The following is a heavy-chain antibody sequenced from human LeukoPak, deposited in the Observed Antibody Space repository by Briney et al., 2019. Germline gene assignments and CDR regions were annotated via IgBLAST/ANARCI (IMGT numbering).Heavy chain of an antibody. J-gene: IGHJ4*02. V-gene: IGHV1-2*02. CDR1: GYTFTGYY. D-gene: IGHD3-10*01. CDR2: INPNSGDT. CDR3: ARSLDRGRFSNYADF. Sequence: ASVKVSCKASGYTFTGYYIHCVRQAPGQGLEWMGWINPNSGDTNYAQKFQGRVTMTRDTPISTAYMEVSRLRSDDTAVYYCARSLDRGRFSNYADFWGQGTLVTVSS.